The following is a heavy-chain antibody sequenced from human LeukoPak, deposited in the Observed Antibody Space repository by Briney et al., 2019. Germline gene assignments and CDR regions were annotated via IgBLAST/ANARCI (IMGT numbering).Heavy chain of an antibody. D-gene: IGHD1-26*01. CDR3: ARWELGDAFDI. J-gene: IGHJ3*02. Sequence: GGSLRLSCAASGFTFSTYGIHWVRQAPGKGLEWVAVIWNDGSNKYYADSVKGRFTISRDNAKNTLYLQMNSLRAEDTAVYYCARWELGDAFDIWGQGTMVTVSS. CDR2: IWNDGSNK. V-gene: IGHV3-33*03. CDR1: GFTFSTYG.